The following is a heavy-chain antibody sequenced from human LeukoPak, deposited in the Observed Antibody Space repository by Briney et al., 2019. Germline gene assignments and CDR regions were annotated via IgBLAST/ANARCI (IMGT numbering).Heavy chain of an antibody. CDR2: INPSGGST. D-gene: IGHD2-15*01. Sequence: GASVKASCKASGYTFTSYYMHWVRQAPGQGLEWMGIINPSGGSTSYAQKFQGRVTMTRDTSTSTVYMELSSLRSEDTAVYYCARSDIVVVVAGNGMDVWGQGTTVTVSS. CDR1: GYTFTSYY. V-gene: IGHV1-46*01. CDR3: ARSDIVVVVAGNGMDV. J-gene: IGHJ6*02.